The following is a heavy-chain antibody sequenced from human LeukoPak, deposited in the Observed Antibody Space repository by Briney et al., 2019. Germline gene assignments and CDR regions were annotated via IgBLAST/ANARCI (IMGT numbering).Heavy chain of an antibody. V-gene: IGHV1-2*02. Sequence: ASVKVSCKASGYTFTSYYMHWVRQAPGQGLEWMGWINPNSGGTNYAQKFQGRVTMTRDTSISTAYMELSRLRSDDTAVYYCARELGEYYYDSSGIDYWGQGTLVTVSS. J-gene: IGHJ4*02. CDR2: INPNSGGT. CDR1: GYTFTSYY. CDR3: ARELGEYYYDSSGIDY. D-gene: IGHD3-22*01.